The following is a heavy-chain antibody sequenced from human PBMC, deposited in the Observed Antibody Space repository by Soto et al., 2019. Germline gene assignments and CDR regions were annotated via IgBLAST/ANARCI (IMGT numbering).Heavy chain of an antibody. J-gene: IGHJ5*02. V-gene: IGHV3-15*01. Sequence: GSLRLSCAASGFTFSNALMTWVREATGKGLEWVGRIKSKSDGATTDYAAPVRGRFIISRDDSKNTLHLQVNSLKTEDTAVYHGTTGLQIFEEVIDPWRQGTQVTVSS. CDR3: TTGLQIFEEVIDP. D-gene: IGHD3-16*02. CDR1: GFTFSNAL. CDR2: IKSKSDGATT.